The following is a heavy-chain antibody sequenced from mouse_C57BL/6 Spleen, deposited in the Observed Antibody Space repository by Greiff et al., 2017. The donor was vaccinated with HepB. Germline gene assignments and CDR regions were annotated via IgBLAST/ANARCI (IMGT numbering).Heavy chain of an antibody. CDR2: INPGSGGT. D-gene: IGHD2-1*01. V-gene: IGHV1-54*01. J-gene: IGHJ2*01. Sequence: QVQLQQSGAELVRPGTSVKVSCKASGYAFTNYLIEWVKQRPGQGLEWIGVINPGSGGTNYNEKFKGKATLTADKSSSTAYMQLSSLTSEDSAVYFCARSDGNYPHFDYWGQGTTLTVSS. CDR1: GYAFTNYL. CDR3: ARSDGNYPHFDY.